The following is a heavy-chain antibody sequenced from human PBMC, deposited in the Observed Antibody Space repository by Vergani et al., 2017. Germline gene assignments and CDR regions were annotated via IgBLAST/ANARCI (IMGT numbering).Heavy chain of an antibody. D-gene: IGHD3-3*01. CDR1: GFTFSSYA. CDR3: AEGNAYYDLWSGYYYFDY. J-gene: IGHJ4*02. Sequence: EVQLLESGGGLVQPGGSLRLSCAASGFTFSSYAMSWVRQAPGKGLEWVSAISGSGGSTYYADSVKGRFTISRDNSKNTLYLQMNSLRAEDTAVYYCAEGNAYYDLWSGYYYFDYWGQGTLVTVSS. V-gene: IGHV3-23*01. CDR2: ISGSGGST.